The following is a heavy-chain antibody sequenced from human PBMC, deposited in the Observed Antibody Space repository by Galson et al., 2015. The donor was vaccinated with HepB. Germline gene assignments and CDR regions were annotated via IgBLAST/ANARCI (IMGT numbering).Heavy chain of an antibody. CDR2: VYYSGST. CDR3: ARVGAQPQFDY. D-gene: IGHD3-10*01. Sequence: SETLSLTCTVSGGSISFSSSYWGWIRQPPGKGLEWIGSVYYSGSTYYNPSFKNRVTISVDTSKNQFSLKLSSVTAADTAVYYCARVGAQPQFDYWGQGTLVTVSS. CDR1: GGSISFSSSY. J-gene: IGHJ4*02. V-gene: IGHV4-39*07.